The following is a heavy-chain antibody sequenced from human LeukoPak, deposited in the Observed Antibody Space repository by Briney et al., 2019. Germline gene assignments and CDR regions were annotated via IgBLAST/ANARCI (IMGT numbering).Heavy chain of an antibody. CDR2: IYPGDSDT. CDR1: GYSFTSYW. CDR3: ARLDLGSHGIPNYFDY. Sequence: GESLKISCKGSGYSFTSYWIGWVRQMPGKGLEWMGIIYPGDSDTRYSPSFQGQVTISADKSVSTAYLQWSSLKASDTAMYYCARLDLGSHGIPNYFDYWGREPWSPSPQ. V-gene: IGHV5-51*01. J-gene: IGHJ4*02. D-gene: IGHD1-26*01.